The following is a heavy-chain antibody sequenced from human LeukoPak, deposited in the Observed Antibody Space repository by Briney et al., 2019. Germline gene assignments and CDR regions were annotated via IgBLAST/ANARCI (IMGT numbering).Heavy chain of an antibody. V-gene: IGHV3-74*01. CDR3: VRHCSSTSCYDY. CDR1: GFTFSSYW. Sequence: GGSLRLSCAASGFTFSSYWMHWVRQAPGKGLVWVSRINNDGSSTSYADSVKGRFTISRDNAKNTLYLQMNSLRAEDTAVYYCVRHCSSTSCYDYWGQGTLVTVSS. CDR2: INNDGSST. D-gene: IGHD2-2*01. J-gene: IGHJ4*02.